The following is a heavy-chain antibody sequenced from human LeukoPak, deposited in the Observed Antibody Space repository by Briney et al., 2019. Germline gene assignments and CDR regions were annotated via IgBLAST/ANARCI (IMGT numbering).Heavy chain of an antibody. CDR1: GGSISSGGYY. CDR3: ARVAYFDSGGYYYYFQY. V-gene: IGHV4-30-2*01. D-gene: IGHD3-22*01. Sequence: PSETLSLTCTVSGGSISSGGYYWSWIRQPPGKGLEWIGYIYHSGSTYYNPSLKSRVTISVDTSKNQFSLKLSSVTAADAAIYYCARVAYFDSGGYYYYFQYWGQGTLVTVSS. J-gene: IGHJ4*02. CDR2: IYHSGST.